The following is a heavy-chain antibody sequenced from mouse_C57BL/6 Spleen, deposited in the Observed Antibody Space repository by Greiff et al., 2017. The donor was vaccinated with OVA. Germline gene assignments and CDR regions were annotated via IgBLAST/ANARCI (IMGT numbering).Heavy chain of an antibody. J-gene: IGHJ4*01. Sequence: VQLQQPGAELVRPGASVTLSCKASGYTFTDYEMHWVKQTPVHGLEWIGAIDPETGGTAYNQKFKGKAILTADKSSSTAYMELRSLTSEDSAVYYCTRHYDGYYRAMDYWGQGTSVTVSS. V-gene: IGHV1-15*01. D-gene: IGHD2-3*01. CDR2: IDPETGGT. CDR1: GYTFTDYE. CDR3: TRHYDGYYRAMDY.